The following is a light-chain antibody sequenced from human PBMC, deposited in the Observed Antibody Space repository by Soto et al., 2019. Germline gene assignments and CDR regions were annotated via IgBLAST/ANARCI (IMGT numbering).Light chain of an antibody. CDR3: SSYAGSSNV. J-gene: IGLJ1*01. Sequence: QSALTQPASVSGSPGQSVTISCTGTSSDVGAYKYVSWYQQHPGKAPKLMIYEVNKRPSGVPDRFSGSKSGNTASLTVSGLQAEDEADYYCSSYAGSSNVFGTGTKVTVL. CDR1: SSDVGAYKY. V-gene: IGLV2-8*01. CDR2: EVN.